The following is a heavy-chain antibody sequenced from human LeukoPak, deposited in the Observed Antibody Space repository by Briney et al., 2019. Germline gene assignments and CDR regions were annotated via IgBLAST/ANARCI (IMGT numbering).Heavy chain of an antibody. Sequence: SETLSLTCSVSGGSISSYYWSWIRQPAGKGLEWIGRIYTSGSTNYNPSLKSRVTMSVDTSKNQFSLKLSSVTAADTAVYYCARDQGYYDSSGFPPTGGFDPWGQGTLVTVSS. V-gene: IGHV4-4*07. CDR3: ARDQGYYDSSGFPPTGGFDP. CDR2: IYTSGST. CDR1: GGSISSYY. D-gene: IGHD3-22*01. J-gene: IGHJ5*02.